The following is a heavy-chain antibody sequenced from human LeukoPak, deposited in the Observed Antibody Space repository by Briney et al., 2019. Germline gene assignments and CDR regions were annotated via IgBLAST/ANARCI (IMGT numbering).Heavy chain of an antibody. Sequence: GASVKVSFKSSGYTFIDYYMHWVRQAPGLGLEWMGWINPHNGGTNYAQKFQGRVTLSRDTSISTAYMDLSRLTSDDTALYYCASNLECGCVWFAPRGQGTLVTVSS. CDR3: ASNLECGCVWFAP. D-gene: IGHD1-26*01. J-gene: IGHJ5*02. V-gene: IGHV1-2*02. CDR2: INPHNGGT. CDR1: GYTFIDYY.